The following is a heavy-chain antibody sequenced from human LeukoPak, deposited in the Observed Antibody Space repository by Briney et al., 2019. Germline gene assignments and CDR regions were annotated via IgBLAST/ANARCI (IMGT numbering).Heavy chain of an antibody. D-gene: IGHD4-23*01. CDR1: GYTFTSYY. Sequence: ASVKVSCKASGYTFTSYYMHWVRQAPGQGLEWMGIINPSGGSTSYAQKFQGRVTVTRDTSTSTVYMELSSLRSEDTAVYYCARDDYGGNPGNYWGQGTLVTVSS. V-gene: IGHV1-46*01. CDR2: INPSGGST. CDR3: ARDDYGGNPGNY. J-gene: IGHJ4*02.